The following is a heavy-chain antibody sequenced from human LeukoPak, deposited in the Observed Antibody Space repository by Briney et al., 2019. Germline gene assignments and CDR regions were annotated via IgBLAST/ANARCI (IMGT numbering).Heavy chain of an antibody. CDR2: IYSSGST. D-gene: IGHD1-26*01. J-gene: IGHJ5*02. Sequence: SETLSLTCTVSGGSISGHYWTWIRQPPGKGLEWIGYIYSSGSTNYNPSLKSRVTMSVDTSKNQFSLRLSSVTAADTAVYYCSRESGPYCPFGHWGQGTLVAVTS. V-gene: IGHV4-59*11. CDR1: GGSISGHY. CDR3: SRESGPYCPFGH.